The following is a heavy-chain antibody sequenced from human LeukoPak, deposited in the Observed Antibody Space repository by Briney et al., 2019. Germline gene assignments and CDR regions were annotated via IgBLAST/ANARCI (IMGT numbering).Heavy chain of an antibody. D-gene: IGHD3-3*01. J-gene: IGHJ5*02. CDR1: GASFSSGDQY. CDR3: ARVARITIFGVVIKDNWFDP. V-gene: IGHV4-31*03. CDR2: LHPSGNL. Sequence: PSQTLSLTCTVSGASFSSGDQYWNWIRQSPGKGLEWIGSLHPSGNLYNNPSLESRVTMSVDTSKNQFSLNLSSVTAADTAVYYCARVARITIFGVVIKDNWFDPWGQGTLVTVSS.